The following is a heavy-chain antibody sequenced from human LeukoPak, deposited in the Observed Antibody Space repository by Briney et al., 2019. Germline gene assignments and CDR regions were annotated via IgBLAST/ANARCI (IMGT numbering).Heavy chain of an antibody. CDR1: DGSITGYY. CDR2: IYYSGNT. CDR3: ARIGPILGAAWVDY. D-gene: IGHD3-3*02. J-gene: IGHJ4*02. V-gene: IGHV4-59*12. Sequence: PSETLSLTCTVSDGSITGYYWSWIRQPPGKGLEWIGYIYYSGNTNYNPSLKSRVTMSVDTSKNQFPLRLSSVTAVDTAVYYCARIGPILGAAWVDYWGQGTLVSVSS.